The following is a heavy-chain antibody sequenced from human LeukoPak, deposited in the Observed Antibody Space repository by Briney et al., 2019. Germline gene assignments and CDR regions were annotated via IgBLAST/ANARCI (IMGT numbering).Heavy chain of an antibody. J-gene: IGHJ5*02. Sequence: PSETLSLTCTVSGGSISSGTYYWSWIRQPAGKGLEWIGRIYTSGTTAYNPSLKSRVTISVDTSKNQFSLRLSSVTAADTAVYYCAREGLIRSGWFDPWGQGTLVTVSS. CDR3: AREGLIRSGWFDP. CDR2: IYTSGTT. V-gene: IGHV4-61*02. D-gene: IGHD4-17*01. CDR1: GGSISSGTYY.